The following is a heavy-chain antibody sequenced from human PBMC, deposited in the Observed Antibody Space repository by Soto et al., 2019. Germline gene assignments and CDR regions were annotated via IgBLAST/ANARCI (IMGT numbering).Heavy chain of an antibody. CDR1: GFSLSTSGVG. CDR2: IYWDDGK. V-gene: IGHV2-5*02. Sequence: QITLKESGPTLVKPTQTLTLTCTFSGFSLSTSGVGVGWIRQPPGKALEWLALIYWDDGKRYSPSLKSRLTITKETSKNQVVLTMTNMDPVDTATYYCAHARPPCYYYGMDVWGQGTTVTVSS. CDR3: AHARPPCYYYGMDV. J-gene: IGHJ6*02.